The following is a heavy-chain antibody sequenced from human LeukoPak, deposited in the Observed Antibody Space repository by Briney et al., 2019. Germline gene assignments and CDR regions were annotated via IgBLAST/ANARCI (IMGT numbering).Heavy chain of an antibody. CDR2: ISSTSSTI. CDR3: ARGDWGSNFDY. V-gene: IGHV3-48*01. J-gene: IGHJ4*02. CDR1: GFTFSSYN. D-gene: IGHD7-27*01. Sequence: GGSLRLSCAASGFTFSSYNMNWVRKAPGTGLERLSYISSTSSTIYYADSVKGRLTISRDNAKNSLYLHMNSLRGEDTAVYYCARGDWGSNFDYWGKGPLVTVSS.